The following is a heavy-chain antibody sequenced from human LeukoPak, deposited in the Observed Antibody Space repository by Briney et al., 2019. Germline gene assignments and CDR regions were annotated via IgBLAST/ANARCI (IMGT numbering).Heavy chain of an antibody. V-gene: IGHV3-23*01. CDR3: VKDRGPYVGIANNWFDP. CDR1: GFTFRLYA. CDR2: IGGSGDNT. Sequence: GGSLRLSCAASGFTFRLYAMSWVRQAPGKGPEWVSAIGGSGDNTYYPDSVRGRFTTSRDNSKTTVYLQMNSLRAEDTAIYYCVKDRGPYVGIANNWFDPWGQGTLVTVSS. J-gene: IGHJ5*02. D-gene: IGHD3-16*01.